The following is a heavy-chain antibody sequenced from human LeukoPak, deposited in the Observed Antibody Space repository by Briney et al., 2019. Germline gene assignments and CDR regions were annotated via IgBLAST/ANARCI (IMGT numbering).Heavy chain of an antibody. J-gene: IGHJ4*02. CDR2: ISSSGSTI. CDR1: GFTFSDYY. Sequence: GGSLRLSCAASGFTFSDYYMSWIRQAPGKGLEWVSYISSSGSTIYYADSVKGRFTISRDNAKNSLYLQMNSLRAEDTAVYYCTTTSFWSGYLFDYWGQETLVTVSS. D-gene: IGHD3-3*01. CDR3: TTTSFWSGYLFDY. V-gene: IGHV3-11*01.